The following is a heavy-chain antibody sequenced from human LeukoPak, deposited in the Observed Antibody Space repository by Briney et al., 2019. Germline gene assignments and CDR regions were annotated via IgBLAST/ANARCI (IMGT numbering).Heavy chain of an antibody. CDR2: ISYDGSNK. CDR1: GFTFSSYA. CDR3: AFLRRGAFDY. Sequence: PGRSLRLSCAASGFTFSSYAMHWVRQAPGKGLEWVAVISYDGSNKYYADSVKGRFTISRDNSKNTLYLQMNSLRAEDTAVYYCAFLRRGAFDYWGQGTLVTVSS. D-gene: IGHD3-16*01. J-gene: IGHJ4*02. V-gene: IGHV3-30-3*01.